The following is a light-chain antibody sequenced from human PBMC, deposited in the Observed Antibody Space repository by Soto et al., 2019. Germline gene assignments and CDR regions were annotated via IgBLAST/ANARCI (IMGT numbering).Light chain of an antibody. Sequence: DIQMTQSPSSLSASVGDRVTITCQASQDISNYLNWYQQKPGKAPKLLIYDASNLQTGGPSTFSGSGSGTDVTCAISRLQPEDIATYYCQQYDNPPLTFGGGTKVEIK. V-gene: IGKV1-33*01. CDR2: DAS. J-gene: IGKJ4*01. CDR1: QDISNY. CDR3: QQYDNPPLT.